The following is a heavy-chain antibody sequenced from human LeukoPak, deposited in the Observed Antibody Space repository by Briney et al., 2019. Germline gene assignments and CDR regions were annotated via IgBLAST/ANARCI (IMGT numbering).Heavy chain of an antibody. CDR1: GGSISSYY. J-gene: IGHJ5*02. CDR3: ARGTITDIYDFWSGYPAKGWFDP. CDR2: IYTSGST. V-gene: IGHV4-4*07. Sequence: PSETLSLTCTVSGGSISSYYWSWIRQPAGKGLEWIGRIYTSGSTNYNPSLKSRVTMSVDTSKNQFSLKLSSVTAADTAVYYCARGTITDIYDFWSGYPAKGWFDPWGQGTLVTVSS. D-gene: IGHD3-3*01.